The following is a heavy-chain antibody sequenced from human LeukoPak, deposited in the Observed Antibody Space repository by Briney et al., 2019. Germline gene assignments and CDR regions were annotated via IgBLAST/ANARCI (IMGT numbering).Heavy chain of an antibody. CDR2: IWYDGSNE. D-gene: IGHD3-9*01. V-gene: IGHV3-33*06. CDR1: GFTFSSYG. Sequence: GGSLRLSCAASGFTFSSYGMHWVRQAPGKGLEWVAVIWYDGSNEYYADSVKGRFTISRDNSKNTLYLQMNSLRAEDTAVYYCAKANDILTGPFDYWGQGTLVTVSS. J-gene: IGHJ4*02. CDR3: AKANDILTGPFDY.